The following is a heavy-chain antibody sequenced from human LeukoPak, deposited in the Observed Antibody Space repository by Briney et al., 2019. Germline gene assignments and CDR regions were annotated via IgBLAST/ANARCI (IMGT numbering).Heavy chain of an antibody. D-gene: IGHD5-24*01. V-gene: IGHV3-30*18. CDR1: GFTFSSYG. CDR3: AKDGGRRDGYNYFAFDV. CDR2: ISYDGSNK. J-gene: IGHJ3*01. Sequence: GGSLRLSCAASGFTFSSYGMHWVRQAPGKGLEWVAVISYDGSNKYYADSVKGRFTISRDNSKNTLYLQMNSLRAEDTAVYYCAKDGGRRDGYNYFAFDVWGQGTMVTVSS.